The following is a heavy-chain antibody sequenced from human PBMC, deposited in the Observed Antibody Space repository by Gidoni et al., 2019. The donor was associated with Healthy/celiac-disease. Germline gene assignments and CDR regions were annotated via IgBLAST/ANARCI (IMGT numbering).Heavy chain of an antibody. CDR3: ARAHWNGPDAFDI. CDR2: SYSGGST. CDR1: GFTVSSNY. V-gene: IGHV3-53*04. J-gene: IGHJ3*02. D-gene: IGHD1-1*01. Sequence: EVQLVESGGGLVQPGGSLRLSCAASGFTVSSNYMSWVRQAPGKGLEWVSVSYSGGSTYYADSVKGRFTISRHNSKNTLYLQMNSLRAEDTAVYYCARAHWNGPDAFDIWGQGTMVTVSS.